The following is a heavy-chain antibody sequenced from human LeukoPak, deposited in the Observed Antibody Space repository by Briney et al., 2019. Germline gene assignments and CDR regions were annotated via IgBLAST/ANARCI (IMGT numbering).Heavy chain of an antibody. Sequence: SETLSLTCAVYGGSFSGYYWSWIRQPPGKGLEWIGEINHSGSTNYNPSLKSRVTISVDTSKNQFSLKLSSVTAADAAVYYCARGGLGYVWGSYRPNYYFDYWGQGTLLTVSS. V-gene: IGHV4-34*01. J-gene: IGHJ4*02. CDR1: GGSFSGYY. CDR2: INHSGST. CDR3: ARGGLGYVWGSYRPNYYFDY. D-gene: IGHD3-16*02.